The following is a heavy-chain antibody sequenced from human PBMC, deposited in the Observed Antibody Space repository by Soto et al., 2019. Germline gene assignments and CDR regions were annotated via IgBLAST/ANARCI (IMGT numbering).Heavy chain of an antibody. J-gene: IGHJ5*02. CDR2: IHYSGST. V-gene: IGHV4-59*08. CDR3: ARHLTGLDT. CDR1: GGSISSFY. Sequence: QVQLQESGPGLVKPSETLSLTCTVSGGSISSFYWSWIRQPPGKGLEYIGYIHYSGSTNYSPSLKRRVTISLDTSKNHFSLKLTSVTPADTAVYYCARHLTGLDTWGQGTLVTVSS.